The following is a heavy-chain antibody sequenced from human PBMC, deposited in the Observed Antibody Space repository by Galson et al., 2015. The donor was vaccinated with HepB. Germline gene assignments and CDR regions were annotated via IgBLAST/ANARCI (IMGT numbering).Heavy chain of an antibody. CDR2: ISGSGGST. J-gene: IGHJ3*02. Sequence: SLRLSCAASGFTFSSYAMSWVRQAPGKGLEWVSAISGSGGSTYYADSVKGRFTISRDNSKNTLYLQMNSLRTEDTAVYYCAKGSGSYPMLDAFDIWGQGTMVTVSS. V-gene: IGHV3-23*01. D-gene: IGHD1-26*01. CDR3: AKGSGSYPMLDAFDI. CDR1: GFTFSSYA.